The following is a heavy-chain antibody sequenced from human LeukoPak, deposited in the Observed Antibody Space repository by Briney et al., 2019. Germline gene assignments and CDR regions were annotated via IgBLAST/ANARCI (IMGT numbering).Heavy chain of an antibody. V-gene: IGHV3-30*02. CDR3: AKHYYGSGSPAGDYFDY. CDR1: GFTFSSYG. D-gene: IGHD3-10*01. CDR2: IRYDGSNK. J-gene: IGHJ4*02. Sequence: GGSLRLSCAASGFTFSSYGMHWVRQAPGKGLEWVAFIRYDGSNKYYADSVKGRFTISRDNSKNTLYLQMNSLRAEDTAVYYCAKHYYGSGSPAGDYFDYWGQGTLVTVSS.